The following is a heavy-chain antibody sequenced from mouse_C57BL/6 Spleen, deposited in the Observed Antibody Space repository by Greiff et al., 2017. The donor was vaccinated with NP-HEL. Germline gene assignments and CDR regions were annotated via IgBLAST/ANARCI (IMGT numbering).Heavy chain of an antibody. V-gene: IGHV3-6*01. CDR2: ISYDGSN. CDR3: ARDDYGQYFDV. J-gene: IGHJ1*03. Sequence: ESGPGLVKPSQSLSLTCSVTGYSITSGYYWNWIRQFPGNKLEWMGYISYDGSNNYNPSLKNRISITRDTSKNQFFLKLNSVTTEDTATYYCARDDYGQYFDVWGTGTTVTVSS. D-gene: IGHD2-4*01. CDR1: GYSITSGYY.